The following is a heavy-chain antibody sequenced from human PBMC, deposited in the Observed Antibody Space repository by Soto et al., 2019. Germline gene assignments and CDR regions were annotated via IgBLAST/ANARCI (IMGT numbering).Heavy chain of an antibody. V-gene: IGHV4-59*01. J-gene: IGHJ3*02. CDR3: ARDENDCSGGSCYNAFDI. D-gene: IGHD2-15*01. CDR2: IYYSGST. CDR1: GGSISSYY. Sequence: PSETLSFTCTVSGGSISSYYWSWIRQPPGKGLEWIGYIYYSGSTNYNPSLKSRVTISVDTSKNQFSLKLSSVTAADTAVYYCARDENDCSGGSCYNAFDIWGQGTMVTVSS.